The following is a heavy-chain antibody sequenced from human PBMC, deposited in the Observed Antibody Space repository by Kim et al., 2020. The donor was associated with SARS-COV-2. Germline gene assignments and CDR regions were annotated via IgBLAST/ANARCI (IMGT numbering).Heavy chain of an antibody. CDR2: INHSGST. Sequence: SEALSLTCAVYGGSFSGYYWSWIRQPPGKGLEWIGEINHSGSTNYNPSLKSRVTISVDTSKNQFSLKLSSVTAADTAVYYCARGGGHIYYFDWPVPGDHKYYFDYWGQGTLVTVSS. V-gene: IGHV4-34*01. CDR3: ARGGGHIYYFDWPVPGDHKYYFDY. CDR1: GGSFSGYY. J-gene: IGHJ4*02. D-gene: IGHD3-9*01.